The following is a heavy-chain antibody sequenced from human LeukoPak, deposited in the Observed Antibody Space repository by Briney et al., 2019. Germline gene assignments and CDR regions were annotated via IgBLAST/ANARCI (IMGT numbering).Heavy chain of an antibody. J-gene: IGHJ4*02. D-gene: IGHD6-13*01. V-gene: IGHV4-34*01. CDR2: INHGGDT. CDR3: ARVAAAGNYYFDY. Sequence: SETLSLTCAVYGGSFSGYYCSWIRQAPGKGLEWIGEINHGGDTNYNPSLQSRVTISIGTANNHFSLKLNSVTAADTAVYFCARVAAAGNYYFDYWGQGTLVIVSS. CDR1: GGSFSGYY.